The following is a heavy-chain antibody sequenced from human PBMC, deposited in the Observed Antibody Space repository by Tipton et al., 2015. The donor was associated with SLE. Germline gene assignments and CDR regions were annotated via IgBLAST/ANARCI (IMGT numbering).Heavy chain of an antibody. CDR1: GGSISSGGYY. V-gene: IGHV4-31*03. J-gene: IGHJ3*02. Sequence: TLSLTCRVSGGSISSGGYYWSWIRQHPGKGLEWIGYIYYSGSTYYNPSLKSRVTISVDTSKNQFSLKLGPVTAADTAVYYCARRGITMIVARRGAFDIWGQGTMVTVSS. CDR3: ARRGITMIVARRGAFDI. CDR2: IYYSGST. D-gene: IGHD3-22*01.